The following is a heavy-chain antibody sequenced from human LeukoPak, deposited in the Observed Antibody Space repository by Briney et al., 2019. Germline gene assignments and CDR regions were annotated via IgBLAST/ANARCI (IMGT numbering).Heavy chain of an antibody. Sequence: GGSLRLSCAASGFTISSSWMYWVRQAPGKGLVWVSRINSDESITTYADSVKGRFTISRDNAKNTLYLQMNSLRAEDTAVYYCARGLVPGFLDYWGQGTPVTVSS. V-gene: IGHV3-74*01. CDR2: INSDESIT. CDR1: GFTISSSW. CDR3: ARGLVPGFLDY. J-gene: IGHJ4*02. D-gene: IGHD4-11*01.